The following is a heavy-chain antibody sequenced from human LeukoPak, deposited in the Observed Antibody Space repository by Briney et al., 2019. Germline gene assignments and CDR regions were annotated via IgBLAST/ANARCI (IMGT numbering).Heavy chain of an antibody. V-gene: IGHV4-4*07. Sequence: SETLSLTCTVSGGSITGYYWTSIRQPAGKGLEWIGLIYSGGSTNYNPPLKSRVTMSVDTSKNQFSLKLSSVTAADTAVYYCATGRDADSARGYYDMDVWGQGTTVTVSS. CDR3: ATGRDADSARGYYDMDV. CDR1: GGSITGYY. CDR2: IYSGGST. D-gene: IGHD5-24*01. J-gene: IGHJ6*02.